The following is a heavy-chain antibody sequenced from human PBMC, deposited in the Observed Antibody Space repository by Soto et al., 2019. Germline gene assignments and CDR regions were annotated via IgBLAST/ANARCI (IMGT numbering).Heavy chain of an antibody. J-gene: IGHJ4*02. CDR3: ARDSCTDGVCYRLDS. CDR2: ISSGSSYI. D-gene: IGHD2-8*01. CDR1: GFTFSGYS. V-gene: IGHV3-21*06. Sequence: PGVSLRLSCVASGFTFSGYSLSWVRQAPGEGLEWVSSISSGSSYIFYADSVKGRFTISRDNAKNSLYLQMNSLRAEDTAVYYYARDSCTDGVCYRLDSWGQGTLVTVSS.